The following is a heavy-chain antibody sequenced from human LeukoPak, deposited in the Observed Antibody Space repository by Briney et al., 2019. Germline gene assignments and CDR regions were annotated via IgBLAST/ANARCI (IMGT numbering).Heavy chain of an antibody. CDR2: INTNTGNP. V-gene: IGHV7-4-1*02. CDR1: GYTFTSYA. Sequence: ASVKVSCKASGYTFTSYAMNWVRQAPGQGLEWMGWINTNTGNPTYAQGFTGRFVFSLDTSVSTAYPQISSLKAEDTAVYYCARDIPSYGDPHAFDIWGQGTMVTVSS. D-gene: IGHD4-17*01. CDR3: ARDIPSYGDPHAFDI. J-gene: IGHJ3*02.